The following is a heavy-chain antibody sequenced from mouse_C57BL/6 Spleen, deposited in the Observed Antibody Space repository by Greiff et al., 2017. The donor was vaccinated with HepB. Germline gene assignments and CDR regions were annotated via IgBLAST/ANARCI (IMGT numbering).Heavy chain of an antibody. CDR3: TGDYDYAWFAY. CDR1: GYTFTDYE. Sequence: SGAELVRPGASVTLSCKASGYTFTDYEMHWVKQTPVHGLEWIGAIDPETGGTAYNQKFKGKAILTADKSSSTAYMELRSLTSEDSAVYYCTGDYDYAWFAYWGQGTLVTVSA. D-gene: IGHD2-4*01. V-gene: IGHV1-15*01. CDR2: IDPETGGT. J-gene: IGHJ3*01.